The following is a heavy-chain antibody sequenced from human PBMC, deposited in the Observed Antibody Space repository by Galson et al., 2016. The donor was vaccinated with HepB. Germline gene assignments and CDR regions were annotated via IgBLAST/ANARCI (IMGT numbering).Heavy chain of an antibody. CDR2: TYYRSKWYN. CDR1: GDSVSSNGVA. CDR3: ARGRLSAFDF. Sequence: CAISGDSVSSNGVAWNWIRQSPSRGLEWLGRTYYRSKWYNDYAASVKSRISINPDTSKNQISLQLNSVTPEDTAVYYCARGRLSAFDFWDQGAMVTVSS. V-gene: IGHV6-1*01. J-gene: IGHJ3*01.